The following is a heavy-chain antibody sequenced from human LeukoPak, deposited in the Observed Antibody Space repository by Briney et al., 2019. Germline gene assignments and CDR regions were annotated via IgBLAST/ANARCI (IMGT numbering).Heavy chain of an antibody. V-gene: IGHV3-23*01. CDR3: AKDVYCTNGVCYFPPYYYYYYGMDV. D-gene: IGHD2-8*01. Sequence: PGGSLRLSCAASGFTFSSYAMTWVRQAPGKGLEWVSAIRGSGGGTYCADSVKGRFTISRDNSKNSLYLQMNSLRTEDTALYYCAKDVYCTNGVCYFPPYYYYYYGMDVWGQGTTVTVSS. J-gene: IGHJ6*02. CDR2: IRGSGGGT. CDR1: GFTFSSYA.